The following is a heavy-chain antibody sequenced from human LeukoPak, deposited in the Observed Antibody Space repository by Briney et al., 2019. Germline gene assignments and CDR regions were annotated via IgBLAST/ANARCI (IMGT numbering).Heavy chain of an antibody. Sequence: RASVKVSCKASGYSFTGYYMHWVRQAPGQGLEWMGWINPNSGDTKYAQKFQGRVTMTRDTSISTAYMELSRLRSDDTAVYYCARDMDSSGSWDYWGQGTLVTVSS. CDR3: ARDMDSSGSWDY. CDR1: GYSFTGYY. J-gene: IGHJ4*02. V-gene: IGHV1-2*02. CDR2: INPNSGDT. D-gene: IGHD3-22*01.